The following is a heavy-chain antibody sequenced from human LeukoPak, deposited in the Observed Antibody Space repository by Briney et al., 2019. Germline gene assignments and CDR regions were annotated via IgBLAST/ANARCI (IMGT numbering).Heavy chain of an antibody. CDR3: ARLDCSSTSCYYYYGMDV. Sequence: GGSLRLSCAASGFTVSSNCMSWVRQAPGKGLEWVSVIYSGGSTYYADSVKGRFTISRDNSKNTLYLQMNSLRAEDTAVYYCARLDCSSTSCYYYYGMDVWGQGTTVTVSS. D-gene: IGHD2-2*01. J-gene: IGHJ6*02. V-gene: IGHV3-53*01. CDR2: IYSGGST. CDR1: GFTVSSNC.